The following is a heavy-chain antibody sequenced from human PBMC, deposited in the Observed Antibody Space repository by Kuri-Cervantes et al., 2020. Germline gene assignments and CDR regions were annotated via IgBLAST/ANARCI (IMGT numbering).Heavy chain of an antibody. CDR3: AREGLRYFDWSPQIYYYYGIDV. CDR1: GFTFSSYA. D-gene: IGHD3-9*01. Sequence: GESLKISCAASGFTFSSYAMSWVRQAPGRGLEWVSAISGSGGSTYYADSVKGRFTISGDNAKNSLYLQMNSLRAEDTAVYYCAREGLRYFDWSPQIYYYYGIDVWGQGTTVTVSS. V-gene: IGHV3-23*01. CDR2: ISGSGGST. J-gene: IGHJ6*02.